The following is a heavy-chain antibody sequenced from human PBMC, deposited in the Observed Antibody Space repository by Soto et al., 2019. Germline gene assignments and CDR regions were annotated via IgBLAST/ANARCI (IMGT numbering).Heavy chain of an antibody. CDR2: IIPIMGIM. Sequence: QVQLVQSGAEVKKPGSSVKVSCKASGGTFSTYTITWVRQAPGQGLEWMGRIIPIMGIMNYAQKCKGRVTITAHKFTGTAYMELTRLRSDDTAVYYCAGAPDSHYTDSQAYSFPWGQGNLVSVSS. J-gene: IGHJ5*02. V-gene: IGHV1-69*02. CDR1: GGTFSTYT. CDR3: AGAPDSHYTDSQAYSFP. D-gene: IGHD3-22*01.